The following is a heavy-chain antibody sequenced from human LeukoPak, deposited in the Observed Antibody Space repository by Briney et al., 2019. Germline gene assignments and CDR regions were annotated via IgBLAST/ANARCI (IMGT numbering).Heavy chain of an antibody. V-gene: IGHV4-59*12. CDR2: IYYSGST. CDR3: ARGRGYCSSTSCLYYYYYYMDV. J-gene: IGHJ6*03. CDR1: GGSISSYY. D-gene: IGHD2-2*01. Sequence: PSETLSLTCTVSGGSISSYYWSWIRQPPGKGLEWIGYIYYSGSTNYNPSLKSRVTISVDTSKNQFSLKLSPVTAADTAVYYCARGRGYCSSTSCLYYYYYYMDVWGKGTTVTVSS.